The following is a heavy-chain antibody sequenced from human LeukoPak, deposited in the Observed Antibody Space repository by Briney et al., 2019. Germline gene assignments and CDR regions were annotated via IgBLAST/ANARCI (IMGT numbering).Heavy chain of an antibody. D-gene: IGHD3-22*01. Sequence: SGPTLVKPTQTLTLTCTFSGFSLSTSGVGVGWIRQPPGKGLEWIGYVSYSGETNFNPSLRSRVTMSVDTSKNHISLKLSSVNAADTAVYYCARGGMSTYYDSGGYYSYWGQGTLVTVSS. CDR2: VSYSGET. CDR1: GFSLSTSGVG. V-gene: IGHV4-61*03. J-gene: IGHJ4*02. CDR3: ARGGMSTYYDSGGYYSY.